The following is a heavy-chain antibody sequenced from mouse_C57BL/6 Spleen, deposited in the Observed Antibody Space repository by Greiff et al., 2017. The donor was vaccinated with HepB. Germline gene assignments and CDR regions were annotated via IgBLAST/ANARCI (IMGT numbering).Heavy chain of an antibody. CDR3: AREGGESYWEFAY. Sequence: EVQLQQSGPELVKPGASVKISCKASGYTFTDYYMHWVKQSPGKGLEWIGDINPENGGTSYNQKFKGKATLTVDMSSSTAYMELRSLTSEDSAVYYCAREGGESYWEFAYWGQGTPVTVSA. CDR2: INPENGGT. D-gene: IGHD2-12*01. V-gene: IGHV1-26*01. CDR1: GYTFTDYY. J-gene: IGHJ3*01.